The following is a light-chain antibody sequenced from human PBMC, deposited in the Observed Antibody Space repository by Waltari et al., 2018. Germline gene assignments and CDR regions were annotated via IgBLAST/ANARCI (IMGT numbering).Light chain of an antibody. CDR3: SSYTTSSTVYV. V-gene: IGLV2-14*03. CDR2: DVT. CDR1: SSDVGTYDH. Sequence: QSALTQPASVSGSPGQSIPISCPSTSSDVGTYDHVSWYQQHPGKAPKLMIYDVTKRPSGIANRFSGSKSGNTASLTISGLQAEDEADYYCSSYTTSSTVYVFGTGTKVTVL. J-gene: IGLJ1*01.